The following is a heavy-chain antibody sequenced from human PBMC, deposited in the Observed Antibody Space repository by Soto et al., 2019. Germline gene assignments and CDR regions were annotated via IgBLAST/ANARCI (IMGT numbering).Heavy chain of an antibody. Sequence: PSETLSLTCTVSGGSISSYYWSWIRQPPGKGLEWIGYIYYSGSTNYNPSLKSRVTISVDTSKNQFSLKLSSVTAADTAVYYCARESIAARGSFDYWGQGTLVTVSS. J-gene: IGHJ4*02. CDR1: GGSISSYY. CDR3: ARESIAARGSFDY. D-gene: IGHD6-6*01. CDR2: IYYSGST. V-gene: IGHV4-59*01.